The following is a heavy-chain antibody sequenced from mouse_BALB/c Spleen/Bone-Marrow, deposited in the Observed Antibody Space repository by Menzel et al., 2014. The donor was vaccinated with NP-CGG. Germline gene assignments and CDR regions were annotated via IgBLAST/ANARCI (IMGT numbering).Heavy chain of an antibody. CDR1: GYTFTSYV. CDR2: INPHNDGT. Sequence: EVQVVESGPELVKPGASVKMSCKASGYTFTSYVMHWVKQKPGQGLEWIGYINPHNDGTKYNEKFKGKATLTSDKSSSTAYMELSSLTSEDSAVYYCAREGGYYAMDSWGQGTSVTVSP. CDR3: AREGGYYAMDS. V-gene: IGHV1-14*01. J-gene: IGHJ4*01.